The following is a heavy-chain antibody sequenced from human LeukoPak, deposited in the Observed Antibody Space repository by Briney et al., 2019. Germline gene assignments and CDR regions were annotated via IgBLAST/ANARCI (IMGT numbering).Heavy chain of an antibody. CDR2: IRSKALYVTS. CDR1: GFRFGGYA. CDR3: VRESVRDYYFDY. V-gene: IGHV3-49*04. J-gene: IGHJ4*02. D-gene: IGHD3-10*02. Sequence: GRSLRLSCRGSGFRFGGYALSWVRQAPGKGLEWVGFIRSKALYVTSEYAASVEGRFTISRDDSNSIAYLQMNSLKTEDTAVYFCVRESVRDYYFDYWGQGTLVTVSS.